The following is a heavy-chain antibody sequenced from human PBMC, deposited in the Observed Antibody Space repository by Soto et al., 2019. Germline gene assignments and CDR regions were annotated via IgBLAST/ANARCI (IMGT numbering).Heavy chain of an antibody. D-gene: IGHD3-3*01. J-gene: IGHJ6*02. V-gene: IGHV1-18*01. Sequence: GASVKVSCKASGYTFTSYGIGWVRQAPGQGLEWMGWISAYNGNTNYAQKLQGRVTMTTDTSTSTAYMELRSLRSDDTAVYYCARELYDFWSGYYSHYGMDVWGQGTTVTVSS. CDR2: ISAYNGNT. CDR1: GYTFTSYG. CDR3: ARELYDFWSGYYSHYGMDV.